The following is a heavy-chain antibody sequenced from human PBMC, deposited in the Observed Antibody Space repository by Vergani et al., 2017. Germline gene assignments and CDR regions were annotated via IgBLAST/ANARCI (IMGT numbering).Heavy chain of an antibody. V-gene: IGHV3-30*18. D-gene: IGHD2-15*01. CDR1: GFTFSSYG. CDR3: AKDWRYCSGGSCLKGYMDV. CDR2: ISYDGSNK. J-gene: IGHJ6*03. Sequence: QVQLVESGGGVVQPGRSLRLSCAASGFTFSSYGMHWVRQAPGKGLEWVAVISYDGSNKYYAESVKGRFTISRDNSKNTLYLQMNSLRAEDTAVYYCAKDWRYCSGGSCLKGYMDVWGKGTTVTVSS.